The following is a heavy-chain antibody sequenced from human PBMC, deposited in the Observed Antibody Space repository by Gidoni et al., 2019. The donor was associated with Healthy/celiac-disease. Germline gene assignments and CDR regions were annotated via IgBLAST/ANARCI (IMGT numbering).Heavy chain of an antibody. CDR2: IYSGGST. J-gene: IGHJ4*02. D-gene: IGHD3-10*01. Sequence: EVQLVESGGGLVQPGGSLRLSCAASGFPVSSNYMSWVRQAPGKGLEWVSVIYSGGSTYYADSVKGRFTISRHNSKNTLYLQMNSLRAEDTAVYYCAREDSGVLDYWGQGTLVTVSS. CDR1: GFPVSSNY. CDR3: AREDSGVLDY. V-gene: IGHV3-53*04.